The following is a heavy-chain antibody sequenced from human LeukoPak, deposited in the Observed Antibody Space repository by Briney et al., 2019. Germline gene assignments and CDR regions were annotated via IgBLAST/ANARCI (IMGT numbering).Heavy chain of an antibody. Sequence: GGSLRLSCAASGFTFSSYSMNWVRQAPGKGLEWVSYISSSSSTIYYADSVKGRFTISRDNAKNSLYLQMNNLRAEDTAVYYCARARYNWNYVGLDYWGQGTLVTVSS. D-gene: IGHD1-7*01. CDR3: ARARYNWNYVGLDY. CDR1: GFTFSSYS. V-gene: IGHV3-48*01. CDR2: ISSSSSTI. J-gene: IGHJ4*02.